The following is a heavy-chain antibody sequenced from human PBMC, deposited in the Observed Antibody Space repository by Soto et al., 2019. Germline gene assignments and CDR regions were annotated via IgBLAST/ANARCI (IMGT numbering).Heavy chain of an antibody. Sequence: GGSLRLSCAASGFTFSSYAMSRVRQAPGKGLEWVSAISGSGGSTYYADSVKGRFTISRDNSKNTLYLQMNSLRAEDTAVYYCAKDGVIAVAGTIEDYFDYWGQGTLVTVSS. V-gene: IGHV3-23*01. CDR2: ISGSGGST. D-gene: IGHD6-19*01. CDR1: GFTFSSYA. CDR3: AKDGVIAVAGTIEDYFDY. J-gene: IGHJ4*02.